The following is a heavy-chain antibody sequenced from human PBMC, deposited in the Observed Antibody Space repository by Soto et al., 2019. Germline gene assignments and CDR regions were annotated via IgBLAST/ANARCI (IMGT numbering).Heavy chain of an antibody. J-gene: IGHJ1*01. CDR2: ISGSGGGT. D-gene: IGHD3-22*01. CDR3: AKCGYDSSVHLLRYFQH. V-gene: IGHV3-23*01. CDR1: GVTFNIYA. Sequence: EVQLLESGGGLVQPGGSLRLSSAASGVTFNIYAMSWVRQAPGKWLVLVSAISGSGGGTYYADSVEGRFTISRDNSNNPPYLQMSSRSAEDTAVYYCAKCGYDSSVHLLRYFQHCSQGTPVTVSS.